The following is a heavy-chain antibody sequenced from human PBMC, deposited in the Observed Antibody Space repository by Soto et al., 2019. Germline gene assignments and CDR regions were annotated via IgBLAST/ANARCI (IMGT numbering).Heavy chain of an antibody. CDR2: INHSGST. CDR1: GGSLSGYY. CDR3: AREVVPAARNYYYYYMDV. D-gene: IGHD2-2*01. J-gene: IGHJ6*03. V-gene: IGHV4-34*01. Sequence: PSXTLSLTCAVYGGSLSGYYWSWIRQPPVNGLEWIGEINHSGSTNYNPSLKSRVTISVDTSKNQFSLKLSSVTAADTAVYYCAREVVPAARNYYYYYMDVWGKGTTVTVSS.